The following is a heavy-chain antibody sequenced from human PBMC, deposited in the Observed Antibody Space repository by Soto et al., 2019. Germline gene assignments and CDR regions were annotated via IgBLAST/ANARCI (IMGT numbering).Heavy chain of an antibody. Sequence: EVQLLESGGDLVQPGGSLRLSCAASGFTFSKYAMTWARQAPGKGLEWVSAISGSGYNSYYADSVDGRFTISRDNSKNTLFLQMDSLRVEDTAVYYCANWVEGSGLYFDYWGQGTLVTVSS. V-gene: IGHV3-23*01. CDR1: GFTFSKYA. CDR2: ISGSGYNS. D-gene: IGHD6-25*01. CDR3: ANWVEGSGLYFDY. J-gene: IGHJ4*02.